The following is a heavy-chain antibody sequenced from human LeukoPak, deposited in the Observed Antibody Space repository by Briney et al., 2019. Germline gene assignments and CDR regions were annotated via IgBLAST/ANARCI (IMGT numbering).Heavy chain of an antibody. CDR2: ITGSGGST. V-gene: IGHV3-23*01. CDR3: AKLGISDGIDY. J-gene: IGHJ4*02. CDR1: GFTFSSHA. D-gene: IGHD3-16*01. Sequence: GGSLRLSCTASGFTFSSHAMTWVRQAPGKGREWGSSITGSGGSTFYAASVKGRFTISRDNSKNTLYLQMNNLRAEDTAVYYCAKLGISDGIDYWGQGTLVTVSS.